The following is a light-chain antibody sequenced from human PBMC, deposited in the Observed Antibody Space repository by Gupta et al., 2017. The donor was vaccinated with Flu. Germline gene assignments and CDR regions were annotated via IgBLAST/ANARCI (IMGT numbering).Light chain of an antibody. V-gene: IGKV2-30*01. Sequence: VITQSPLPLPVTLGSPSSISRMSTLSPVYIDVNTYMNWFQQRQGQSTRRLIYKVANRDSGVPDRFSGSGSGTDFTLKISRGEAEDVGVDYCMQGTHGPPMYTFGQGTKLEIK. CDR2: KVA. CDR1: LSPVYIDVNTY. J-gene: IGKJ2*01. CDR3: MQGTHGPPMYT.